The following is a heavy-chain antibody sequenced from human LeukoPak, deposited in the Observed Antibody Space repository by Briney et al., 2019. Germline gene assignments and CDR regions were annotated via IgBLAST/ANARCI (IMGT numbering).Heavy chain of an antibody. CDR1: GGSVSSGSYY. CDR3: ARGSSISWSPYYFEY. D-gene: IGHD6-13*01. Sequence: SEILSLTCTVSGGSVSSGSYYWSWIRQPPGKGLEWIGYIYSSGSTNYKPSLKSRVTISKDTSKNQFSLKLTSVTAADTAVYYCARGSSISWSPYYFEYWGQGTLVTVSS. V-gene: IGHV4-61*01. CDR2: IYSSGST. J-gene: IGHJ4*02.